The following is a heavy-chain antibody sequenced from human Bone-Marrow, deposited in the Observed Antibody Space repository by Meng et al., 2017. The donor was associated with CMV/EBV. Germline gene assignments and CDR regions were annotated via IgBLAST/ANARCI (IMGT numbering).Heavy chain of an antibody. CDR2: INPNSGGT. CDR1: RNTFTSYY. J-gene: IGHJ4*02. D-gene: IGHD1-26*01. CDR3: ARIATFLVGATGY. Sequence: ASVKVSCKTSRNTFTSYYIHWVRQAPGQGLEWMGWINPNSGGTNYAQKFQGRVTMTRDTSISTAYMELNRLRSDDTAVYYCARIATFLVGATGYWGQGTLVTVSS. V-gene: IGHV1-2*02.